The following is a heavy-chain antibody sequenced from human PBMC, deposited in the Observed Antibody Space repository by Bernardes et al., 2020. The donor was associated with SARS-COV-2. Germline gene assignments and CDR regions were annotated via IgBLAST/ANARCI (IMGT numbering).Heavy chain of an antibody. CDR3: ARLGMLYISGWTHAAFDI. Sequence: ASVKVSCQASGYSFTDYFLHWVRQAPGQGLQWLGMINPSDGGTSYAQKFQGRVAMTRDTSANTVYMELNTLRSEDTAIYYCARLGMLYISGWTHAAFDIWGQGALVTVSS. V-gene: IGHV1-46*01. CDR1: GYSFTDYF. D-gene: IGHD6-19*01. J-gene: IGHJ3*02. CDR2: INPSDGGT.